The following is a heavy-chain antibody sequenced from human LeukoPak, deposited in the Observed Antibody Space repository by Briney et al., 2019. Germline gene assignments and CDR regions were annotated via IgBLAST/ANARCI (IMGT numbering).Heavy chain of an antibody. J-gene: IGHJ2*01. V-gene: IGHV4-39*02. CDR1: GGSISSSSYY. Sequence: TSETLSLTCTVSGGSISSSSYYWGWIRQPPGKGPEWIGSIYYSGSTYYNPSLKSRVTISVDTSKNQFPLKLSSVTAADTAVYYCARDPEYFDLWGRGTLVTVSS. D-gene: IGHD1-14*01. CDR2: IYYSGST. CDR3: ARDPEYFDL.